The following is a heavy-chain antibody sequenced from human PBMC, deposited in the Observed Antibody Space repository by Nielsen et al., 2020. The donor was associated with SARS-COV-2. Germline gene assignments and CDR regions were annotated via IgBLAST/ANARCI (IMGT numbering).Heavy chain of an antibody. Sequence: VRQAPGKGLEWVALIWYDGSNKYYADSVKGRFTISRDNSKNTLYLQMNSLRAEDTAVYYCARDTPSIVVVTAIPLFYGMDVWGQGTTVTVSS. CDR2: IWYDGSNK. V-gene: IGHV3-33*01. CDR3: ARDTPSIVVVTAIPLFYGMDV. D-gene: IGHD2-21*02. J-gene: IGHJ6*02.